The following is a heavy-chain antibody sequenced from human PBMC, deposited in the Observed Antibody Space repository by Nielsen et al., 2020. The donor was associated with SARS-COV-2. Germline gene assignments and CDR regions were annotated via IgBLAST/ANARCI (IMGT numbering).Heavy chain of an antibody. J-gene: IGHJ4*02. CDR3: TKGAQLGDY. CDR2: VSYDGFNK. Sequence: GESLKISCAASGFTFSSYGMHWVRQAPGKGLEWVAVVSYDGFNKYYADSVKGRFTISTDLSNNTLYLQMNSLRVEDTAIYYCTKGAQLGDYWGQGTLVTVSS. CDR1: GFTFSSYG. D-gene: IGHD6-13*01. V-gene: IGHV3-30*18.